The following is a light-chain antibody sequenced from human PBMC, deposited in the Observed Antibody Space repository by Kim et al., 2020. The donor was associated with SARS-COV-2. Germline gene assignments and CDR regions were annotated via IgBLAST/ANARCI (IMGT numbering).Light chain of an antibody. V-gene: IGKV3-20*01. CDR3: HHYGTSGRT. CDR2: DAS. CDR1: QSIRSSY. J-gene: IGKJ1*01. Sequence: EIVLTQSPGTLSLSPGERATLSCRASQSIRSSYLAWCQQKPWQAPRLLIYDASSRATGIPDRFSGSGSGTDFTLTISRLEPEDFAVYYCHHYGTSGRTFGQGTKVEIK.